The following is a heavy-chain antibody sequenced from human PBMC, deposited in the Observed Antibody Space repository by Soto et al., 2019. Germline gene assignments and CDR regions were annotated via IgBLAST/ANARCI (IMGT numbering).Heavy chain of an antibody. Sequence: EVQLVESGGGLVKPGGSLRLSCAASGFTFSSYSMNWVRQAPGKGLEWVSSISSSSSSIYYADSVKGRFTISRDNAKNSLYLQMNSLRAEDTAVYYCARGDCSSTSCYAYYYYYMDVWGKGTTVTVSS. J-gene: IGHJ6*03. CDR2: ISSSSSSI. V-gene: IGHV3-21*01. CDR1: GFTFSSYS. D-gene: IGHD2-2*01. CDR3: ARGDCSSTSCYAYYYYYMDV.